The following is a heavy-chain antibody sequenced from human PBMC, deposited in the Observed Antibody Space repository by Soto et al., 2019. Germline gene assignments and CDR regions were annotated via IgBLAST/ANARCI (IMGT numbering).Heavy chain of an antibody. CDR3: ALPKNTLGWYNF. CDR1: GYTFTNYH. Sequence: QVQVVQSGAEVKKPGASVKVSCKTSGYTFTNYHVHWLRQAPGQGLEWMGAINPNGGSTTYAQHLQGRVTMTSDSSTSTVYMEMGSLRSDDSAVYYCALPKNTLGWYNFWGQGTLVTVS. J-gene: IGHJ4*02. CDR2: INPNGGST. D-gene: IGHD6-19*01. V-gene: IGHV1-46*01.